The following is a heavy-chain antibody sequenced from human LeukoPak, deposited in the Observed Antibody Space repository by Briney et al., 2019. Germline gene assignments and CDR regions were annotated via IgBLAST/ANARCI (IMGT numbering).Heavy chain of an antibody. J-gene: IGHJ4*02. CDR3: ARASIFYTFGY. CDR1: GGSISSGGYY. CDR2: IYYSGDT. V-gene: IGHV4-39*07. Sequence: SQTLSLTCTVSGGSISSGGYYWSWIRQPPGKGLEWIGSIYYSGDTYYNPSLKSRVTISVDTSENQLSLRLTSVTAADTAVFYCARASIFYTFGYWGQGTLVTVSS. D-gene: IGHD2-2*02.